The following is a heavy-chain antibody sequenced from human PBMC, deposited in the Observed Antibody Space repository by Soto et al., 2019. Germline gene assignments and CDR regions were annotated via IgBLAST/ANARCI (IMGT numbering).Heavy chain of an antibody. CDR2: IYHSGST. CDR3: ASVPYSSGWQIHY. J-gene: IGHJ4*02. V-gene: IGHV4-4*02. D-gene: IGHD6-19*01. CDR1: SGSISSSNW. Sequence: QVQLQESGPGLVKPSGTLSLTCAVSSGSISSSNWWSWGRQPPGKGLEGVGEIYHSGSTNYNPSLRSRVTISVDKSKNQFSLKLSSVTAADTAVYYCASVPYSSGWQIHYWGQGTLVTVSS.